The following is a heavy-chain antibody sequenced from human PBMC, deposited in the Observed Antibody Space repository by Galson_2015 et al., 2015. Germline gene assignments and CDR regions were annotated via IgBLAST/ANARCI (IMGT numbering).Heavy chain of an antibody. CDR1: GFTFSSYG. J-gene: IGHJ4*02. Sequence: SLRLSCAASGFTFSSYGMHWVRQAPGKGLEWVAVIWYDGSNKYYADSVKGRFTISRDNSKNTLYLQMNSLRAEDTAVYYCAREGEGYYDSSGYHPYFDYWGQGTLVTVSS. D-gene: IGHD3-22*01. CDR3: AREGEGYYDSSGYHPYFDY. V-gene: IGHV3-33*01. CDR2: IWYDGSNK.